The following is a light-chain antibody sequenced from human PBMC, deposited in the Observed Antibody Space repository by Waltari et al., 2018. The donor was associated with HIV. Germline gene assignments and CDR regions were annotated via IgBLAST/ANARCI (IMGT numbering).Light chain of an antibody. Sequence: QSVLTQPLSASGTPGQKVTISCSGSSSNIGSRTVNWYQHLPGTAPKLLIYDNNRRPSGVPDRFSGSKSGTSASLAISGLQSEDEANYYCAAWDNILNGWVFGGGTQLTVL. V-gene: IGLV1-44*01. J-gene: IGLJ3*02. CDR2: DNN. CDR1: SSNIGSRT. CDR3: AAWDNILNGWV.